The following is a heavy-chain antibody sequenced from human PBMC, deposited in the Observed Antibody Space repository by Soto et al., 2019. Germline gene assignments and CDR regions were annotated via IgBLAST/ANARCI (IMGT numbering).Heavy chain of an antibody. V-gene: IGHV5-51*01. CDR3: ARKDKSGYFNWFDP. Sequence: LGESLKISCRTSGYRFTSYWISWVRQMPVKGLEWMGIIFPSDSDTRYSPSFQGQVTISADRSTSTVFLQWASLKASDTAVYFCARKDKSGYFNWFDPLGQVTLVTLCS. J-gene: IGHJ5*02. CDR2: IFPSDSDT. CDR1: GYRFTSYW. D-gene: IGHD3-22*01.